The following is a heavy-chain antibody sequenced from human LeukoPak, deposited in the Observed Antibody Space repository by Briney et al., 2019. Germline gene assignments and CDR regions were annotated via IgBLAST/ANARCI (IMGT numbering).Heavy chain of an antibody. CDR1: GFTFSSYG. V-gene: IGHV3-30*19. D-gene: IGHD3-9*01. CDR2: ISREGGIA. CDR3: ARHFTTGSIDH. J-gene: IGHJ4*02. Sequence: PGGSLRLSCAASGFTFSSYGMHWVRQAPGKGLEWVAVISREGGIADHADSVKGRFTISRYNSKNTLYLQMNSLRADDTAVYYCARHFTTGSIDHWGQGNLVTVSS.